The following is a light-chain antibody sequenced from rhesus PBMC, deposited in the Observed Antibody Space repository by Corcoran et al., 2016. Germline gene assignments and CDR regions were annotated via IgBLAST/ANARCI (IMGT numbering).Light chain of an antibody. J-gene: IGKJ4*01. V-gene: IGKV2-60*01. CDR3: MQALQTPLT. Sequence: DIVMTQTPLSLPVTLGEPASISCRSSQSLLSSNGYNYLNWYLKKPGQSPQLLIYYGSNRASGVPDRFSGRGSGTDFTLKISRVEAEDVGVYYCMQALQTPLTFGGGTKVEIK. CDR1: QSLLSSNGYNY. CDR2: YGS.